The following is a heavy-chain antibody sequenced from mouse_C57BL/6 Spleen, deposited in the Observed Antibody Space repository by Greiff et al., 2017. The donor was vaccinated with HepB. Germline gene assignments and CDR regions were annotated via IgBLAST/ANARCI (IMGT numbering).Heavy chain of an antibody. V-gene: IGHV1-26*01. CDR2: INPNNGGT. J-gene: IGHJ1*03. D-gene: IGHD1-1*02. CDR1: GYTFTDYY. CDR3: ARRGWFDV. Sequence: VQLQQSGPELVKPGASVKISCKASGYTFTDYYMNWVKQSHGKSLEWIGDINPNNGGTSYNQKFKGKATLTVDKSSSTAYMELRSLTSEDSAVYYCARRGWFDVWGTGTTVTVSS.